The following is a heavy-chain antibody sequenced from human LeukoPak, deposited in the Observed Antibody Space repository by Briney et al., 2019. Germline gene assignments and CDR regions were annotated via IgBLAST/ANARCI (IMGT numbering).Heavy chain of an antibody. Sequence: GGSLRLSCAASGFTFSSYAMSWVRQAPGKGLEWVSAISGSGGSTYYADSVKGRFTISRDNAKNSLYLQMNSLRAEDTAVYYCAREWTYDSRYGMDVWGQGTTVTVSS. V-gene: IGHV3-23*01. CDR1: GFTFSSYA. D-gene: IGHD3-22*01. CDR3: AREWTYDSRYGMDV. CDR2: ISGSGGST. J-gene: IGHJ6*02.